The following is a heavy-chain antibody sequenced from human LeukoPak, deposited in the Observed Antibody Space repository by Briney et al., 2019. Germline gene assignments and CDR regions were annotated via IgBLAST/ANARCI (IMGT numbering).Heavy chain of an antibody. CDR3: ARVRGGRSWYYYGMDV. Sequence: GGSLRLSCAASGFTFSSYWMTWVRQAPGKGLEWVAVISYDGDNEYYADSVKGQFTISRDNSKDRLYLQMNSLRPEDTAMYYCARVRGGRSWYYYGMDVWGRGTTVTVSS. CDR1: GFTFSSYW. CDR2: ISYDGDNE. V-gene: IGHV3-30*13. J-gene: IGHJ6*02. D-gene: IGHD3-16*01.